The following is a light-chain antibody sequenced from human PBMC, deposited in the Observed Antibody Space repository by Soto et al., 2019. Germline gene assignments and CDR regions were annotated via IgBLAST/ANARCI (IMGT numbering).Light chain of an antibody. V-gene: IGKV3D-20*02. CDR1: QTVTTD. J-gene: IGKJ5*01. CDR3: QQRSIRPLT. CDR2: GAS. Sequence: EIVMTQSPVTLSVSPGERATLSCRASQTVTTDLAWYQQKPGQAPRLLIYGASSRATGIPDRFSGSGSGTDFTLTISRLEPEDFAVYYCQQRSIRPLTFGQGTRLEIK.